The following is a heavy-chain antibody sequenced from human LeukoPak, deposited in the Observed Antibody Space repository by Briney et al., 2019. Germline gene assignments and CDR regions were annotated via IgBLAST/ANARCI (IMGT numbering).Heavy chain of an antibody. D-gene: IGHD3-10*01. CDR3: AKGRERYYGSGSSPANY. CDR2: ISGSGGST. V-gene: IGHV3-23*01. J-gene: IGHJ4*02. CDR1: GFTFSSYA. Sequence: GGSLRLSCAASGFTFSSYAMSWVRQAPGKGLEWVSAISGSGGSTYYADSVKGRFTISRDNSKNTLYLQMNSLRAEDTAVYYCAKGRERYYGSGSSPANYWGQGTLVTVPS.